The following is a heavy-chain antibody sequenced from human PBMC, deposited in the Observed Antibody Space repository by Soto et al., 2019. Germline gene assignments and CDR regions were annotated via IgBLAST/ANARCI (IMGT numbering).Heavy chain of an antibody. J-gene: IGHJ4*02. CDR1: NDSIGSGTYY. D-gene: IGHD6-19*01. CDR2: LSYIGTT. CDR3: ATGRSDSGWYGEHF. V-gene: IGHV4-39*01. Sequence: SETLSLTCTVSNDSIGSGTYYWAWIRQPPGRGLEWIGSLSYIGTTDYNPSLKSRVTISKDASKNQFSLKLSSVTAADTAVYYCATGRSDSGWYGEHFWGQGTLVTVSS.